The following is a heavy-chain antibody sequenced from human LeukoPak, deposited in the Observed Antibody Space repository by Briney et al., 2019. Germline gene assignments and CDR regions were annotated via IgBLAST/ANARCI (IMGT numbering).Heavy chain of an antibody. Sequence: SETLSLTCAVYGGSFSGYYWSWIRQPPGKGLEWIGEINHSGGTNYNPSLKSRVTISVDTSKNQFSLKLSSVTAADTAVYYCASRYDFWSGHRTTSDYWGQGTLVTVSS. V-gene: IGHV4-34*01. CDR2: INHSGGT. J-gene: IGHJ4*02. CDR1: GGSFSGYY. D-gene: IGHD3-3*01. CDR3: ASRYDFWSGHRTTSDY.